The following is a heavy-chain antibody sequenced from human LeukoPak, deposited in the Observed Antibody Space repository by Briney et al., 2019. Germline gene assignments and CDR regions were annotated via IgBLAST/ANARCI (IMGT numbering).Heavy chain of an antibody. CDR1: GFTVSSDY. Sequence: GGSLRLSCAASGFTVSSDYMSWARQAPGKGLEWVSATTSSGGSTYYADSVKGRFTISRDNSKNTLFLQMNSLRAEDTAVYYCAKGIAATGVGTFDYWGQGTLVTVSS. CDR3: AKGIAATGVGTFDY. CDR2: TTSSGGST. J-gene: IGHJ4*02. V-gene: IGHV3-23*01. D-gene: IGHD6-13*01.